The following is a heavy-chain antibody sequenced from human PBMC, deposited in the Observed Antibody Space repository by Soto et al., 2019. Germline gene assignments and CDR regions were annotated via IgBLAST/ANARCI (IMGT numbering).Heavy chain of an antibody. V-gene: IGHV3-23*01. CDR3: GKDYAFSGYDASDY. CDR2: ISGSGSST. J-gene: IGHJ4*02. Sequence: EVHLLESGGGLVQPGGSLRLSCAASGFTLSNYAMTWVRQAPGKGLEWVSGISGSGSSTYYADSVKGRFTISRDNSKKTLFLQMDSLRVEDTAVYYCGKDYAFSGYDASDYGGQGTLVTVSS. CDR1: GFTLSNYA. D-gene: IGHD5-12*01.